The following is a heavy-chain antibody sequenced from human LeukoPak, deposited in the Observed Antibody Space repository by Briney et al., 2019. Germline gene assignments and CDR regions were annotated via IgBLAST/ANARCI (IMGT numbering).Heavy chain of an antibody. CDR1: GFTFSSYS. CDR2: ISSSSSYI. Sequence: PGGSLRLSCAASGFTFSSYSMNWVRQAPGKGLEWVSSISSSSSYIYYADSVKGRFTISRDNAKNSLYLQMNSLRAEDTAVYYCAREGIYAAAGYFDYWGQGTLVTVSS. D-gene: IGHD6-13*01. J-gene: IGHJ4*02. CDR3: AREGIYAAAGYFDY. V-gene: IGHV3-21*01.